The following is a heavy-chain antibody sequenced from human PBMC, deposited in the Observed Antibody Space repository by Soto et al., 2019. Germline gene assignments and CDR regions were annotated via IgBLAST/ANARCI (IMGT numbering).Heavy chain of an antibody. D-gene: IGHD2-2*01. CDR3: ARDLGYCSSTSCPWDYYYYGMDV. CDR1: GFTFSSYA. Sequence: GGSLRLSCAASGFTFSSYAMHWVRQAPGKGLEWVAVISYDGSNKYYAGSVKGRFTISRDNSKNTLYLQMNSLRAEDTAVYYCARDLGYCSSTSCPWDYYYYGMDVWGQGTTVTVSS. V-gene: IGHV3-30-3*01. CDR2: ISYDGSNK. J-gene: IGHJ6*02.